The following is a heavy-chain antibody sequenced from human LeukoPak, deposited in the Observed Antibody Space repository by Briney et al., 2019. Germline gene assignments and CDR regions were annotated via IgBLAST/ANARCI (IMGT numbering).Heavy chain of an antibody. CDR2: MFHSGYT. V-gene: IGHV4-38-2*02. Sequence: KTSETLSLTCSVSGYSLSSGFYWGWIRQPPGKGLEWIATMFHSGYTYYNPSLESRVTISMDASKNQFSLRLNSVTAADTALYYCARFGTSTNCCHPGVDTWGRGTLVTVSS. J-gene: IGHJ5*02. D-gene: IGHD2-2*01. CDR3: ARFGTSTNCCHPGVDT. CDR1: GYSLSSGFY.